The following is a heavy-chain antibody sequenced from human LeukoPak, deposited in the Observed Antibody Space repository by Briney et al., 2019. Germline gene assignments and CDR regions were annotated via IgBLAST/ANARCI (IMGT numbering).Heavy chain of an antibody. CDR1: GGSISSGGYY. J-gene: IGHJ5*02. V-gene: IGHV4-31*03. D-gene: IGHD2-8*01. Sequence: SETLSLTCTVSGGSISSGGYYWSWIRQHPGKGLEWIGYIYYSGSTYYNPSLKSRVTISVDTSKNQFSLKLSSVTAADTAVYYCARKKGVRSPRFDPWGQGALVTVSS. CDR2: IYYSGST. CDR3: ARKKGVRSPRFDP.